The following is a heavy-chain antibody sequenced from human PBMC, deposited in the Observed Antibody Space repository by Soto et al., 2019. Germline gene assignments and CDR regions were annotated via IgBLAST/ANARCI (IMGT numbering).Heavy chain of an antibody. V-gene: IGHV3-23*01. CDR3: ARHPERIAQIGWFDP. J-gene: IGHJ5*02. CDR1: GFPFSAYA. D-gene: IGHD6-13*01. CDR2: IGGSGTTI. Sequence: PGGSLRLSCVASGFPFSAYAMNWVRQTPGKGLEWVCGIGGSGTTIYCADSVKGRFTISRDNFGNTMYLQMNSVRVEDTAVYYCARHPERIAQIGWFDPWGQGTLVTVSS.